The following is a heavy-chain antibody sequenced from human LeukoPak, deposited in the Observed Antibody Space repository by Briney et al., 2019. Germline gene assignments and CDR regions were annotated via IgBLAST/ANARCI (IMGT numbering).Heavy chain of an antibody. D-gene: IGHD3-10*01. Sequence: GASVKVSCKVSGYTLTGLSMHWVRQAPGKGLEWTGGFDPEDGETIYAQKFQGRVTMTEDTSTDTAYMELSSLRSEDTAVYYCATDSYYYGSGSYYNPVYWGQGTLVTVSS. CDR2: FDPEDGET. V-gene: IGHV1-24*01. CDR1: GYTLTGLS. J-gene: IGHJ4*02. CDR3: ATDSYYYGSGSYYNPVY.